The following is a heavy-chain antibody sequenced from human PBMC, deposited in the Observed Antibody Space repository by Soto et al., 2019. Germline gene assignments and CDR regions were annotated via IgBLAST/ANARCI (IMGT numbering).Heavy chain of an antibody. V-gene: IGHV3-30*18. CDR2: ISYDGSNK. J-gene: IGHJ6*02. D-gene: IGHD1-26*01. Sequence: QPGGSLRLSCAASGFTFSSYGMHWVCQAPGKGLEWVAVISYDGSNKYYADSVKGRFTISRDNSKNTLYLQMNSLRAEDTAVYYCAKVRGGSYLYGMDVWGQGTTVTVSS. CDR1: GFTFSSYG. CDR3: AKVRGGSYLYGMDV.